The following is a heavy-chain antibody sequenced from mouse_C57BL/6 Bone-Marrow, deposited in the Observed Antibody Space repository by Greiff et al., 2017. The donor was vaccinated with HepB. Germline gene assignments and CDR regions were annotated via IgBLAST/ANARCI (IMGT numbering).Heavy chain of an antibody. J-gene: IGHJ2*01. CDR3: TTGSADY. V-gene: IGHV14-4*01. CDR1: GFNIKDDY. CDR2: IDPENGDT. D-gene: IGHD3-2*02. Sequence: VQLKESGAELVRPGASVKLSCTASGFNIKDDYMHWVKQRPEQGLEWIGWIDPENGDTEYASKFQGKATITAETSSNTAYLQLSSLTSEDTAVYYCTTGSADYWGQGTTLTVSS.